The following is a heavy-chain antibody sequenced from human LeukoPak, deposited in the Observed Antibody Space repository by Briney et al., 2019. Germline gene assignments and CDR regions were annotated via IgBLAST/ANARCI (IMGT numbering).Heavy chain of an antibody. Sequence: PGGSLRLSCAASGFTFSSYWMSWVRQAPGKGLEWVANIKQDGSEKYYVDSVKGRFTISRDNAKNSLYLQMNSLRAEDTAVYYCAKDVAVAVLSDAFDIWGQGTMVTVSS. CDR3: AKDVAVAVLSDAFDI. CDR2: IKQDGSEK. V-gene: IGHV3-7*01. D-gene: IGHD6-19*01. CDR1: GFTFSSYW. J-gene: IGHJ3*02.